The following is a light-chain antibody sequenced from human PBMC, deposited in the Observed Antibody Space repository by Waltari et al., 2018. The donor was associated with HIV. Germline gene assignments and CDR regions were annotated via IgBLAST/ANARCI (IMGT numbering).Light chain of an antibody. CDR2: DDT. J-gene: IGLJ3*02. CDR3: SSYASGNILM. V-gene: IGLV2-23*01. Sequence: ALTQPASVAGSPGQSITISCTGTSSDIGSHTLFSWYQQRPGEAPKLIIHDDTRRPSGVSLLFSGSNAGNTATLTISGLQSEDEADYYCSSYASGNILMFGGGTKVTSL. CDR1: SSDIGSHTL.